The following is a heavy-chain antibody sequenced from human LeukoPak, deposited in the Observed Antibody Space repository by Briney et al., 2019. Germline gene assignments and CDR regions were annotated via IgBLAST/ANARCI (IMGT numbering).Heavy chain of an antibody. D-gene: IGHD2-15*01. Sequence: GGSLSLSCAASGFTFVTYWMNWVRQAPGKGLEWLANIKEDGSQKHYVDSVKGRFTISRDNAKNSLYLQMNSLRVGDTAVYYCTRDDDCSGGACYFGYWGQGTLVTVSS. CDR3: TRDDDCSGGACYFGY. V-gene: IGHV3-7*04. CDR1: GFTFVTYW. J-gene: IGHJ4*02. CDR2: IKEDGSQK.